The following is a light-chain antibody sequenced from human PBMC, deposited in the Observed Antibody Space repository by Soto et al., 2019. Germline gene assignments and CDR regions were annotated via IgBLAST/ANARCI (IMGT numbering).Light chain of an antibody. V-gene: IGKV4-1*01. CDR3: QQYYSAPFT. Sequence: DIVMTQSPDSLTVSLGERATINCKSSRSVLYSSNDKNYLAWYQQKPGHPPKLLIHWASTRESGVPDRFNGSGSGTDFTLTISSLQAEDVAVYYCQQYYSAPFTFGPGTKVEIK. J-gene: IGKJ3*01. CDR1: RSVLYSSNDKNY. CDR2: WAS.